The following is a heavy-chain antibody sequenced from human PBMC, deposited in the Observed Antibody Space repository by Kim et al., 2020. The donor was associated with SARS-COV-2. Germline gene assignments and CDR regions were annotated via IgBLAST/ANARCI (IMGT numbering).Heavy chain of an antibody. V-gene: IGHV1-46*01. CDR3: ARFSPLDAFDI. CDR1: AYTFTGNY. J-gene: IGHJ3*02. Sequence: ASVKVSCKASAYTFTGNYIHWVRQAPGQGLEWMGIINPSGGSTFYAQKFQGRVTMTTDTSTSTDTSTTSVYMELRTLRSEDTAVYYCARFSPLDAFDIWGQWTMVTVSS. CDR2: INPSGGST.